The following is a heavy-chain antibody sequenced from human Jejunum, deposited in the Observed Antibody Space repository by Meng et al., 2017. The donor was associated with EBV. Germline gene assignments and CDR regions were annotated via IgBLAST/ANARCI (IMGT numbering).Heavy chain of an antibody. CDR3: ARVRPGGGWFDP. CDR2: INTNTGYP. J-gene: IGHJ5*02. D-gene: IGHD2-8*02. CDR1: GYTFTSSG. V-gene: IGHV7-4-1*02. Sequence: QLKLVQSGAELKKPGASVKVSCKASGYTFTSSGINWVRQAPGQGLEWMGWINTNTGYPTYAQDFTGRFVFSLDTSVSTAYLQITSLSTEDNAVYYCARVRPGGGWFDPWGQGTLVTVSS.